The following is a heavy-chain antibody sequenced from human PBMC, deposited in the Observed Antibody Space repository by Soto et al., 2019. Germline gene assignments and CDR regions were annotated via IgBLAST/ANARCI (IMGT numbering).Heavy chain of an antibody. CDR1: GFTFSSYA. CDR2: ISGSGGST. Sequence: GGSLRLSCAASGFTFSSYAMSWVRQAPGKGLEWVSAISGSGGSTYYADSVKGRFTISRDNSKNTLYLQMNSLRAEDTAVYYCAKAIGPGSYSDSSGEGFFDYWGQGTLVTVSS. CDR3: AKAIGPGSYSDSSGEGFFDY. D-gene: IGHD5-12*01. J-gene: IGHJ4*02. V-gene: IGHV3-23*01.